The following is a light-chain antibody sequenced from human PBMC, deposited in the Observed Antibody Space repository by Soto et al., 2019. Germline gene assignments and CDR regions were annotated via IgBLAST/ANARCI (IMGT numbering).Light chain of an antibody. Sequence: QSVLTQPASVSGSPGQSITISCTGTSSDVGGYNYVSWYQQHPGRAPKLMIYDVSSRPSGVSNRFSGSKSGNTASLTISGLQAEDEADYYCSSYTSSSTRQFGGGTKLTVL. CDR3: SSYTSSSTRQ. CDR2: DVS. J-gene: IGLJ2*01. CDR1: SSDVGGYNY. V-gene: IGLV2-14*03.